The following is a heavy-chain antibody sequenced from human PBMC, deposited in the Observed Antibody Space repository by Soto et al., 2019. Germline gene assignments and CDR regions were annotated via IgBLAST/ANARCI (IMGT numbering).Heavy chain of an antibody. Sequence: SVKVSCKXSGGTFSSYAISWVRQAPGQGLEWMGGIIPIFGTANYAQKFQGRVTITADESTSTAYMELSSLRSEDTAVYYCAAYSGLGPRFRYWGQGTLVTVSS. CDR2: IIPIFGTA. V-gene: IGHV1-69*13. CDR1: GGTFSSYA. J-gene: IGHJ4*02. D-gene: IGHD1-26*01. CDR3: AAYSGLGPRFRY.